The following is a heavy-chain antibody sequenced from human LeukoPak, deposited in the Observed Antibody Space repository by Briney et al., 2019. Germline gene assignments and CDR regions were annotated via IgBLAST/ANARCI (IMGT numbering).Heavy chain of an antibody. V-gene: IGHV3-21*01. CDR3: ARGTRYSSSWYLH. CDR2: ISSSSSYI. CDR1: GFTFSSYS. Sequence: PGGSLRLSCAASGFTFSSYSMNWVRQAPGKGLEWVSSISSSSSYIYYADSVKGRFTISRDNAKNSLYLLMNSLRAEDTAVYYCARGTRYSSSWYLHWGQGTLVTVSS. J-gene: IGHJ4*02. D-gene: IGHD6-13*01.